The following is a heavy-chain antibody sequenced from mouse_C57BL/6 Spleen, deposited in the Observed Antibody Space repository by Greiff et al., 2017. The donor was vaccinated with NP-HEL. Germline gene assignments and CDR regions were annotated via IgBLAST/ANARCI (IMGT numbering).Heavy chain of an antibody. D-gene: IGHD1-1*01. J-gene: IGHJ1*03. Sequence: QVQLQQPGAELVKPGASVKLSCKASGYTFTSYWMHWVKQRPGQGLEWIGMIHPNSGSTNYNEKFKSKATLTVDKSSSTAYMQLSSLTSEDYAVYYCASFTTVVEVDFDVWGTGTTVTVSS. CDR1: GYTFTSYW. CDR2: IHPNSGST. V-gene: IGHV1-64*01. CDR3: ASFTTVVEVDFDV.